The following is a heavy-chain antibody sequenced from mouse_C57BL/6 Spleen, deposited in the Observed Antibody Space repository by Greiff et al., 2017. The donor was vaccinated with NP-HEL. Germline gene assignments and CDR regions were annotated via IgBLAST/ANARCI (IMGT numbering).Heavy chain of an antibody. CDR3: TRGVGSLYNPGMDY. CDR2: IDPETGGT. V-gene: IGHV1-15*01. CDR1: GYTFTDYE. J-gene: IGHJ4*01. D-gene: IGHD1-3*01. Sequence: QVQLQQSGAELVRPGASVTLSCKASGYTFTDYEMHWVKQTPVHGLEWIGAIDPETGGTAYNQKFKGKAILTADKSSSTAYMELRSLTSEDSAVYYCTRGVGSLYNPGMDYWGQGTSVTVSS.